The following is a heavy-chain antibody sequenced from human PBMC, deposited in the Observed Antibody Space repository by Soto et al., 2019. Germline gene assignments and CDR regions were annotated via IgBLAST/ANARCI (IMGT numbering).Heavy chain of an antibody. CDR1: GFTFSSYW. CDR2: IKQDGSEK. CDR3: ARVVTIFGVVTDYYYNMDV. V-gene: IGHV3-7*01. J-gene: IGHJ6*03. D-gene: IGHD3-3*01. Sequence: GGSLRLSCAASGFTFSSYWMSRVRQAPGKGLEWVANIKQDGSEKYYVDSVKGRFTISRDNAKNSLYLQMNSLRAEDTAVYYCARVVTIFGVVTDYYYNMDVWGKGTTVTVS.